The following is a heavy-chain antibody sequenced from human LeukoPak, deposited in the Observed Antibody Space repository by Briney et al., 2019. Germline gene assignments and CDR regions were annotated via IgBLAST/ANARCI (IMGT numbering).Heavy chain of an antibody. CDR1: GFTFGDYA. V-gene: IGHV3-49*04. J-gene: IGHJ4*02. CDR2: IRSKAYGGTT. CDR3: TRGPDCGGDCYYDY. Sequence: GGFLRLSCTASGFTFGDYAMSWVRQAPGKGLEWVGFIRSKAYGGTTEYAASVKGRFTISRDDSKSIAYLQMNSLKTEDTAVYYCTRGPDCGGDCYYDYWGQGTLVTVSS. D-gene: IGHD2-21*02.